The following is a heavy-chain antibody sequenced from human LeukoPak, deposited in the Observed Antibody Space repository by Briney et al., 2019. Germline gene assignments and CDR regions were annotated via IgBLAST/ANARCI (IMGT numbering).Heavy chain of an antibody. J-gene: IGHJ6*03. D-gene: IGHD2-2*01. V-gene: IGHV1-18*01. CDR3: ARDRYCSSTSCSPYYYYYYMDV. CDR2: ISAYNGNT. CDR1: GYTFTSYG. Sequence: ASVKVSCKASGYTFTSYGISWVRQAPGQGLEWMGWISAYNGNTNYAQKLQGRVTMTTDTSTSTAYMELRSLRSDDTAVYYCARDRYCSSTSCSPYYYYYYMDVWGKGTTVTISS.